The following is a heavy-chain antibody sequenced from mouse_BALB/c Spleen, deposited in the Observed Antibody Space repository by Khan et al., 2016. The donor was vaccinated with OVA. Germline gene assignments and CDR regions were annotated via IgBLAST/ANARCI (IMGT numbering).Heavy chain of an antibody. D-gene: IGHD1-1*01. J-gene: IGHJ2*01. CDR2: TNPTNGRT. V-gene: IGHV1S81*02. CDR1: GYTFTSYW. CDR3: ERSKKIGANNFDY. Sequence: QVQLQQSGAELVKAGASVKMSCKASGYTFTSYWMHWVKQRLGQGLEWFAETNPTNGRTYYNEKFKSKATLTVDTSSSTAYMLLSGPTFEDSAVFYGERSKKIGANNFDYWGQGTTRTVSS.